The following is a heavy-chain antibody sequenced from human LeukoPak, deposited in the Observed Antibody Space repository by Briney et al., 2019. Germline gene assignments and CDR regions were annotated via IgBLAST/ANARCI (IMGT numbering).Heavy chain of an antibody. Sequence: ASVKVSCKVSGYTLTELSMHWVRQAPGQGLEWMGWINPNSGGTNYAQKFQGRVTMTRDTSISTAYMELSRLRSDDTAVYYCARDGIAVAGTGGWFDPWGQGTLVTVSS. D-gene: IGHD6-19*01. CDR2: INPNSGGT. CDR1: GYTLTELS. CDR3: ARDGIAVAGTGGWFDP. V-gene: IGHV1-2*02. J-gene: IGHJ5*02.